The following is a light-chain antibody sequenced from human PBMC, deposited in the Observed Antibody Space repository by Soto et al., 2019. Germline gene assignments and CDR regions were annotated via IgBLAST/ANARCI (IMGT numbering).Light chain of an antibody. CDR3: QQYGGSPPEVT. V-gene: IGKV3-20*01. Sequence: EIVLTQSPGTLSLTPGERATLSCRASQSVSSNSVAWYQQKPGQAPRLLIYGTSSRATGIPDRFSGSGSGTDFTLPISRLEPEDFAVFYCQQYGGSPPEVTFGPGTRLEI. CDR1: QSVSSNS. J-gene: IGKJ5*01. CDR2: GTS.